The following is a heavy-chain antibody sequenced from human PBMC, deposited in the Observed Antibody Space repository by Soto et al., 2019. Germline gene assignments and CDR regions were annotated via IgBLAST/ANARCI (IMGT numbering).Heavy chain of an antibody. D-gene: IGHD3-9*01. V-gene: IGHV4-30-4*08. CDR1: GESISRSSYY. J-gene: IGHJ6*01. Sequence: TLSLTCIVSGESISRSSYYWGWIRQPPGKGLDWIGYVSHDGTTYYNPSLESRVAIFVDTSKNQFSLKVTPVTAAVTAVYYCAWDSCCGAGRYSIDVW. CDR2: VSHDGTT. CDR3: AWDSCCGAGRYSIDV.